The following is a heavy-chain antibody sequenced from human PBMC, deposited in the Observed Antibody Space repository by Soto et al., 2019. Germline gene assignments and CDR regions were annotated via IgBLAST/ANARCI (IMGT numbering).Heavy chain of an antibody. CDR1: GGSVSSGSYY. D-gene: IGHD6-13*01. J-gene: IGHJ6*02. Sequence: QVQLQESGPGLVKPSETLSLTCTVSGGSVSSGSYYWSWIRQPPGKGLEWIGYIYYSGSTNYNPSLKSRVTISVDTSKNQCSLKLGSVTAADTAVYYCAREGSSSYKVSPYGMDVWGQGTTVTVSS. CDR3: AREGSSSYKVSPYGMDV. V-gene: IGHV4-61*01. CDR2: IYYSGST.